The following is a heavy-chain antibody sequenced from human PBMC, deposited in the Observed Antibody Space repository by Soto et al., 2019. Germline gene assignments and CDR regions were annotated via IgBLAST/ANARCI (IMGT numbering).Heavy chain of an antibody. J-gene: IGHJ4*02. CDR2: IIPIFGTA. CDR3: ARDGGRHSGGIDY. V-gene: IGHV1-69*01. D-gene: IGHD2-15*01. Sequence: QVQLVQSGAEVKKPGSSVKVSCKASGGTFSSYSINWVRQAPGQGLEWMGEIIPIFGTANYAQKFQGRVTITADESTSTAYVELSSLRSEDTAVDSCARDGGRHSGGIDYWGQGTLVTVSS. CDR1: GGTFSSYS.